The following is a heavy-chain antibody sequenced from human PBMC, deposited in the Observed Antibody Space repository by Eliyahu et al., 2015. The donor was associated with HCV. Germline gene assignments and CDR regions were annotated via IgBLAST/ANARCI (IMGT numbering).Heavy chain of an antibody. J-gene: IGHJ4*02. D-gene: IGHD6-13*01. CDR2: IWYDGSNK. CDR1: GXXXSSYG. CDR3: ARGLIAAAGTSFDY. Sequence: QVQLVESGGGVVQPGRSLRLSXAXSGXXXSSYGXHWVRQAPGKGLEWVAVIWYDGSNKYYADSVKGRFTISRDNSKNTLYLQMNSLRAEDTAVYYCARGLIAAAGTSFDYWGQGTLVTVSS. V-gene: IGHV3-33*01.